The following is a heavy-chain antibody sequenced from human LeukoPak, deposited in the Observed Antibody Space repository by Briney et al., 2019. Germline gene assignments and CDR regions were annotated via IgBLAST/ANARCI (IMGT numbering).Heavy chain of an antibody. D-gene: IGHD3-22*01. Sequence: SETLSLTCAVYGGSFSGYYWSWIRQPPGKGLEWIGEINHSGSTNYNPSLKSRVTISVDTSKNQFSLKLSSVTAADTAVYYCARDYQPWPDDSSAPNPGGHAFDIWGQGTMVTVSS. J-gene: IGHJ3*02. CDR3: ARDYQPWPDDSSAPNPGGHAFDI. CDR2: INHSGST. V-gene: IGHV4-34*01. CDR1: GGSFSGYY.